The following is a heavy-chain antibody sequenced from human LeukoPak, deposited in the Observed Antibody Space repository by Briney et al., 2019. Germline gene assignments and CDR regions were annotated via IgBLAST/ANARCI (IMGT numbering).Heavy chain of an antibody. CDR1: GFTFSSYS. CDR3: ARAEQWLDGAYYFDY. D-gene: IGHD6-19*01. Sequence: HSGGSLRLSCAASGFTFSSYSMNWVRQAPGKGLEWVSYISSSSSTIYYADSVKGRFTISRDNAKNSLYLQMNSLRAEDTAVYYCARAEQWLDGAYYFDYWGQGTLVTVSS. CDR2: ISSSSSTI. V-gene: IGHV3-48*04. J-gene: IGHJ4*02.